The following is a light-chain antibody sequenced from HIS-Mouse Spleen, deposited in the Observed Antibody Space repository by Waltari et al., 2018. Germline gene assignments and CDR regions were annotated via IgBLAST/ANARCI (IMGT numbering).Light chain of an antibody. Sequence: QSVLTQPPSVSGAPGQRVTISCTGSSSNIGAGYDLHWYQQLPGTAPKLLIYGNSNRPSGVPDRFSGSKSGTSASLAISGLRSEDEADYYCAAWDDSMSGPVFGGGTKLTVL. CDR3: AAWDDSMSGPV. CDR1: SSNIGAGYD. CDR2: GNS. J-gene: IGLJ3*02. V-gene: IGLV1-40*01.